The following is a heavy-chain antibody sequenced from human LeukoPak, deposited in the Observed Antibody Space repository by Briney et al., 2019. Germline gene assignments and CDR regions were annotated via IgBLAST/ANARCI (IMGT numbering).Heavy chain of an antibody. D-gene: IGHD2/OR15-2a*01. CDR1: GNCW. J-gene: IGHJ4*02. CDR3: VSFYEAY. V-gene: IGHV3-74*01. CDR2: INSDGSWT. Sequence: GGSLRLSCPASGNCWIHWARQAPGKGLVWVSHINSDGSWTSYADSVKGRFTISKDNAKNTVYLQMNNLRAEDTAVYYCVSFYEAYWGRGTLVTVSS.